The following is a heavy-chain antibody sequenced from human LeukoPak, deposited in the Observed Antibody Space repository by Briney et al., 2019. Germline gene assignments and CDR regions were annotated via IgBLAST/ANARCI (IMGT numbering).Heavy chain of an antibody. CDR2: IIVGSGTT. J-gene: IGHJ3*01. V-gene: IGHV1-58*01. D-gene: IGHD4-23*01. Sequence: SVKVSCKASGFTFSTSAVQWVRQARGQRLGWIGWIIVGSGTTNYAQSLQGRLTITRDMSTSTAYMELSSLRSEDTAVYYCAAELYGGSSDCCNFELWGQGTMVTVSS. CDR1: GFTFSTSA. CDR3: AAELYGGSSDCCNFEL.